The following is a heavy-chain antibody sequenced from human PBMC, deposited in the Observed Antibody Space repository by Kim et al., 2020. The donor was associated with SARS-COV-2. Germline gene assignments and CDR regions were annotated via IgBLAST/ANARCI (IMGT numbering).Heavy chain of an antibody. J-gene: IGHJ4*02. CDR3: ARQDGYNYMYYFDY. V-gene: IGHV5-51*01. Sequence: STSVQGQVTISADKSISTAYLQWSSLKASDTAMYYCARQDGYNYMYYFDYWGQGTLVTVSS. D-gene: IGHD5-12*01.